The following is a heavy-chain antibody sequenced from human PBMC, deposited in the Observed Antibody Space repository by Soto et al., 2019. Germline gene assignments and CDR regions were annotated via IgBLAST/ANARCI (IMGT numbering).Heavy chain of an antibody. D-gene: IGHD6-19*01. CDR3: VRDIGVAGRDY. CDR2: INAGNGNT. Sequence: GASVKVSWKAAGYTFTSYAMHWGRQAPGQRLEWMGWINAGNGNTKNSQKFQGRVTITRDTSASTAYMELSSLRAEDTAVYYCVRDIGVAGRDYWGQGTLVTVSS. V-gene: IGHV1-3*01. CDR1: GYTFTSYA. J-gene: IGHJ4*02.